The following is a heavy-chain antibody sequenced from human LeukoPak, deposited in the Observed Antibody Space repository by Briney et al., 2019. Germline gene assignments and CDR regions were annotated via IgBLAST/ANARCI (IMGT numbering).Heavy chain of an antibody. J-gene: IGHJ4*02. CDR1: GGSFSGYY. V-gene: IGHV4-59*12. CDR3: ARGNYYDSSGYSWGYFDY. CDR2: IYYSGST. D-gene: IGHD3-22*01. Sequence: SETLSLTCAVYGGSFSGYYWSWIRQPPGKGLEWIGYIYYSGSTYYNPSLKSRVTISVDTSKNQFSLKLSSVTAADTAVYYCARGNYYDSSGYSWGYFDYWGQGTLVTVSS.